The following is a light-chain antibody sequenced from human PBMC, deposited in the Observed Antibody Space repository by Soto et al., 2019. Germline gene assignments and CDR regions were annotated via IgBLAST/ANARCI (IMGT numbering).Light chain of an antibody. Sequence: EIVMKQSPATLSVSPGERDTLSCRASQRVSNNLAWYQQRPGRSPRLLIYATSTRATGIPARFSGSGSGTEFTLTISSLQSEDFAVYYCQQYDNWPPPFGQGTRLESK. J-gene: IGKJ5*01. CDR2: ATS. CDR1: QRVSNN. V-gene: IGKV3-15*01. CDR3: QQYDNWPPP.